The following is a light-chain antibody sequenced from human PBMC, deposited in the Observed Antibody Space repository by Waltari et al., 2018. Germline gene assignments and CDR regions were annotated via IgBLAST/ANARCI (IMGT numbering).Light chain of an antibody. V-gene: IGKV3-11*01. Sequence: EIVLTQYPATLSLSAGESATLSCRASQSVSRYLGWYQQKPGQAPRRLIYDASNRATGIPARFSASGSGTDFTLTISSLEPEDFAVYYCQQRSSWPLTFGGGTKVEIK. CDR2: DAS. CDR3: QQRSSWPLT. CDR1: QSVSRY. J-gene: IGKJ4*01.